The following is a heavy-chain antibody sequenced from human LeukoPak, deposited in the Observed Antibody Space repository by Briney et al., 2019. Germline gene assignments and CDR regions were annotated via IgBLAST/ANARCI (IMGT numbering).Heavy chain of an antibody. Sequence: GGSLRLSCAASGFTVSSNYMSWVRQAPGKGLEWVSVIYSGGSTYYADSVKGRFTISRGNSKNTLYLQMNSLRAEDTAVYYCAKDLTVTTGVRGLHWGQGTLVTVSS. CDR2: IYSGGST. CDR3: AKDLTVTTGVRGLH. D-gene: IGHD4-17*01. J-gene: IGHJ4*02. V-gene: IGHV3-53*05. CDR1: GFTVSSNY.